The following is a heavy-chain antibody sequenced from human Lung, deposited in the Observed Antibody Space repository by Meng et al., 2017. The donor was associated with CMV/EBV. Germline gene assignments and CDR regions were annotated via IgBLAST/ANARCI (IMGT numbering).Heavy chain of an antibody. Sequence: GGSLRLXXAASGFSFANHGMHWVRQTPGKGLEWVAFIRHDGTTKFYGDSVKGRFTISRDNYKNRVYLQMNSLSPEETAVYYCAKERLLFGGANAYFDSWGQGTLVTVSS. D-gene: IGHD3-16*01. J-gene: IGHJ4*02. CDR2: IRHDGTTK. CDR1: GFSFANHG. CDR3: AKERLLFGGANAYFDS. V-gene: IGHV3-30*02.